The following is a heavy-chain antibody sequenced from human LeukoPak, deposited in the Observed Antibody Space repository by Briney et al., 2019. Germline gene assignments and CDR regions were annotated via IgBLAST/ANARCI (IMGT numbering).Heavy chain of an antibody. CDR3: ASQGEVVPAAIPDY. CDR2: MHYSGST. CDR1: GGSITKNGYY. D-gene: IGHD2-2*01. J-gene: IGHJ4*02. V-gene: IGHV4-39*01. Sequence: SETLSLTCSVSGGSITKNGYYWGWIRQSPETGLEWIGSMHYSGSTYYNPSLNSRVTISVDTSKNQFSLKLTSVTAADMAVYYCASQGEVVPAAIPDYWGQGTLVTVSS.